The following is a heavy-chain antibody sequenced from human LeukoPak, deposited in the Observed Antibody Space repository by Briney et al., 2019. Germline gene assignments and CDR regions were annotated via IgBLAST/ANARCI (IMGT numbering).Heavy chain of an antibody. Sequence: SETLSLTCAVYGGSFSGYYWSWIRQPPGKGLEWIGEINHSGSTNYNPSLKSRVTISVDTSKNQFSLKLSSVTAADTAVYYCARRKSIPAAGLDYWGQGTLVTVSS. CDR2: INHSGST. V-gene: IGHV4-34*01. D-gene: IGHD2-2*01. J-gene: IGHJ4*02. CDR3: ARRKSIPAAGLDY. CDR1: GGSFSGYY.